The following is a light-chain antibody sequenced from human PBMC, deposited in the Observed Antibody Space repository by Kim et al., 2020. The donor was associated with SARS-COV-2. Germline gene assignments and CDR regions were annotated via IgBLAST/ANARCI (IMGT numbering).Light chain of an antibody. V-gene: IGKV1-27*01. CDR1: QVINRD. CDR3: QKYNSAPWT. Sequence: SASVGDGVTITCPASQVINRDLAWYQQRPGKVPKLLIYGASTWQSGIPSRFSGSGSGTDFTLTISSLQPEDVATYYCQKYNSAPWTFGQGTKVEI. J-gene: IGKJ1*01. CDR2: GAS.